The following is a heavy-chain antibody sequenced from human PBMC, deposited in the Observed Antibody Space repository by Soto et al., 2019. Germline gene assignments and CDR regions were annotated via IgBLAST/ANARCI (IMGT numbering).Heavy chain of an antibody. D-gene: IGHD3-10*01. V-gene: IGHV4-30-2*01. CDR2: IYHSGST. CDR1: GGSISSGGYS. J-gene: IGHJ4*02. CDR3: ARAKYDGSGMDPFLRPQPFFDY. Sequence: PSETLSLTCAVSGGSISSGGYSWSWIWQPPGKGLEWIGYIYHSGSTYYNPSLKSRVTISVDRSKNQFSLKLSSVTAADTAVYYCARAKYDGSGMDPFLRPQPFFDYWGQGTLVTVSS.